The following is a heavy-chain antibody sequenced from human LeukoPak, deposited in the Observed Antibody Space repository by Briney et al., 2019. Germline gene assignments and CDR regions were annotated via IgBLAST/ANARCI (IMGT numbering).Heavy chain of an antibody. CDR3: AKVDRIYYYDSSGYHFDY. V-gene: IGHV3-30*18. Sequence: GRSLRLSCAASGFTFSSYGMHWVRQAPGKGLEWVAVISYDGSNKYYADSVKGRFTISRDNSKNTLYLQMNSLRAEDTAVYYCAKVDRIYYYDSSGYHFDYWGQGTLVTVSS. CDR1: GFTFSSYG. D-gene: IGHD3-22*01. J-gene: IGHJ4*02. CDR2: ISYDGSNK.